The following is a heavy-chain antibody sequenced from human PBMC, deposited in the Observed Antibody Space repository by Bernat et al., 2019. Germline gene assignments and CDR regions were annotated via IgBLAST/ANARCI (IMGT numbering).Heavy chain of an antibody. CDR3: ARLGGSGSYEDY. V-gene: IGHV3-53*01. CDR2: IYSGGST. J-gene: IGHJ4*02. CDR1: GLTVSANY. D-gene: IGHD1-26*01. Sequence: EVQLVESGGGLIQPGGSLRLSCAASGLTVSANYMSWVRQAPEKGLEWVSIIYSGGSTYYADSVKGRFTISRDNSKNTLYLQMNSLRAEDTAFYCCARLGGSGSYEDYWGQGTLVTVSS.